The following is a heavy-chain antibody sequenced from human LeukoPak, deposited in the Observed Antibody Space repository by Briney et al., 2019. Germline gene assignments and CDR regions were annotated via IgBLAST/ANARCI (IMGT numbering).Heavy chain of an antibody. Sequence: SETLSLTCAVYGGSFSGYYWSWIRQPPGKGLEWIGEINHSGSTNYNPSLKSRVTISVDTSKNQFSLKLSSVTAADTAVYYCAREANYGSGSYGFDYWGQGTLVTVSS. CDR1: GGSFSGYY. D-gene: IGHD3-10*01. CDR3: AREANYGSGSYGFDY. J-gene: IGHJ4*02. CDR2: INHSGST. V-gene: IGHV4-34*01.